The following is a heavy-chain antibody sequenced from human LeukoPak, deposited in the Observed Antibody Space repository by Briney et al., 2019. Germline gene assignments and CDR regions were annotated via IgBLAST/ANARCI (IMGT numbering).Heavy chain of an antibody. Sequence: ASVKISCKVSGYTFTDYYMHWVQQAPGKGLEWMGLVDPEDGETIYAEKFQGRVTITADTSTDTAYMELSRLRSDDTAVYYCARVHDYGDPNWFDPWGQGTLVTVSS. V-gene: IGHV1-69-2*01. CDR1: GYTFTDYY. CDR3: ARVHDYGDPNWFDP. J-gene: IGHJ5*02. D-gene: IGHD4-17*01. CDR2: VDPEDGET.